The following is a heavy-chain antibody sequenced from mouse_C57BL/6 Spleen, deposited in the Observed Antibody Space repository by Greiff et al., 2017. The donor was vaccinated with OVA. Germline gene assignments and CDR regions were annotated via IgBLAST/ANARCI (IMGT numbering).Heavy chain of an antibody. Sequence: EVQLVESGGGLVKPGGSLKLSCAASGFTFSDYGMHWVRQAPEKGLEWVAYISSGSSTIYYADTVKGRFTISRDNAKNTLFLQMTSLRSEDTAMYYCARTGYDGPWFAYWGQGTLVTVSA. CDR3: ARTGYDGPWFAY. CDR2: ISSGSSTI. J-gene: IGHJ3*01. CDR1: GFTFSDYG. D-gene: IGHD2-2*01. V-gene: IGHV5-17*01.